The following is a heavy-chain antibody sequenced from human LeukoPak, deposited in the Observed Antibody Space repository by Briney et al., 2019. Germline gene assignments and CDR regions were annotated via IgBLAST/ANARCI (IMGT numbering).Heavy chain of an antibody. CDR1: GYTLTELS. CDR3: ARTTYYYGSGSYQNYYYYMDV. Sequence: ASVKVSCKVSGYTLTELSMHWVRQAPGKGLEWMGGFDPEHGETVYAQKFQGRVTITADKSTSTAYMELSSLRSEDTAVYYCARTTYYYGSGSYQNYYYYMDVWGKGTTVTVSS. V-gene: IGHV1-24*01. D-gene: IGHD3-10*01. J-gene: IGHJ6*03. CDR2: FDPEHGET.